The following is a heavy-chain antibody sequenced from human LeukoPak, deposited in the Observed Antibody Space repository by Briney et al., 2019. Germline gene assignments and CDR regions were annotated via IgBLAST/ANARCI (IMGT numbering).Heavy chain of an antibody. CDR3: ARQGYYGSGYIDY. CDR1: GFTFSSYS. J-gene: IGHJ4*02. D-gene: IGHD3-10*01. V-gene: IGHV4-39*01. CDR2: IYYRGST. Sequence: GSLRLSCAASGFTFSSYSMDWIRQPPGKGLEWIGSIYYRGSTYHNPALKSRVTISVDTSKNQFSLKLSSVTAADTAVYYCARQGYYGSGYIDYWGQGTLVTVSS.